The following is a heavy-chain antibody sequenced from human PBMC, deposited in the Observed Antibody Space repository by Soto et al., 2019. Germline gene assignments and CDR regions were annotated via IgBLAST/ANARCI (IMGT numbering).Heavy chain of an antibody. Sequence: GESLKISCKGSGYSFTSYWIGWVRQMPGKGLEWMGIIYPGDSDTRYSPSFQGQVTISADKSISTAYLQWSSLKASDTAMYYCASSRTGYCSSTSCPDSNHYYYGMDVWGQGTTVTVSS. J-gene: IGHJ6*02. D-gene: IGHD2-2*01. CDR3: ASSRTGYCSSTSCPDSNHYYYGMDV. CDR2: IYPGDSDT. V-gene: IGHV5-51*01. CDR1: GYSFTSYW.